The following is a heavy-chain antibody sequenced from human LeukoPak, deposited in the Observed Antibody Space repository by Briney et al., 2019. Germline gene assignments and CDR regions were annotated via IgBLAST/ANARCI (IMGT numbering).Heavy chain of an antibody. J-gene: IGHJ4*02. V-gene: IGHV4-59*08. CDR1: GGSISSYY. CDR3: ARRGYRYGYCDY. D-gene: IGHD5-18*01. Sequence: PSETLSLTCTVSGGSISSYYWSWIRQPPGKGLEWIGYISYSGSTNYNPSLKSRVTISVDTSKNRFSLKLSSVTAADTAVYYCARRGYRYGYCDYWGQGTLVTVSS. CDR2: ISYSGST.